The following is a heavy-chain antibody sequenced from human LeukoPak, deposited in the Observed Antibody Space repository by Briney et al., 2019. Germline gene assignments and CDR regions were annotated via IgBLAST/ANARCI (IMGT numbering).Heavy chain of an antibody. CDR3: AGRQVAAAGTLLE. J-gene: IGHJ4*02. CDR2: INHSGST. D-gene: IGHD6-13*01. V-gene: IGHV4-34*01. Sequence: SETLSLTCAVYGGSFSGYYWSWIRQPPGKGLGWIGEINHSGSTNYNPSLKSRVTISVDTSKNQFSLKLSSVTAADTAVYYCAGRQVAAAGTLLEWGQGTLVTVSS. CDR1: GGSFSGYY.